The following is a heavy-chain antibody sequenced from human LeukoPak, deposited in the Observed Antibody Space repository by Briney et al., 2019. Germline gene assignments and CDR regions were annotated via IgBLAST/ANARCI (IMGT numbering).Heavy chain of an antibody. V-gene: IGHV3-48*01. D-gene: IGHD5-18*01. CDR2: ISSSSSTI. CDR3: ARHTAMAVLDY. J-gene: IGHJ4*02. Sequence: GGSLGLSCAASGFTFSSYSMNWVRQAPGKGLEWVSYISSSSSTIYYADSVKGRFTISRDNAKNSLYLQMNSLRAEDTAVYYCARHTAMAVLDYWGQGTLVTVSS. CDR1: GFTFSSYS.